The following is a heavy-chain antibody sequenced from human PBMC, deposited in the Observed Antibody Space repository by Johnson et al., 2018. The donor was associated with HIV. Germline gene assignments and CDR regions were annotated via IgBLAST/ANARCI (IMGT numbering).Heavy chain of an antibody. Sequence: EVHLVESGGGLVQPGRSLRLSCAASGFTFDDYAMHWVRQAPGKGLEWVSGISWNSGSIGYADSVKGRFTISRDNAKNSLYLQMNSLRAEDTAVYYCATSEGYGSGSPNAFDIWGQGTMVTVSS. V-gene: IGHV3-9*01. CDR1: GFTFDDYA. CDR3: ATSEGYGSGSPNAFDI. D-gene: IGHD3-10*01. J-gene: IGHJ3*02. CDR2: ISWNSGSI.